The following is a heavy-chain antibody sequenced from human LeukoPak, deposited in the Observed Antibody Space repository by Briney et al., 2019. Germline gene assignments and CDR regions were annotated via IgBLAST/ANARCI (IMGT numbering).Heavy chain of an antibody. D-gene: IGHD2-2*02. CDR1: GGSFSGYY. CDR2: INHSGST. J-gene: IGHJ6*02. CDR3: ARGHCGYCSSTSCYIWGDYYYYYGMDV. V-gene: IGHV4-34*01. Sequence: SETLSLTCAVYGGSFSGYYWSWIRQPPGKGLEWIGEINHSGSTNYNPSLKSRVTISVDTSKNQFSLKLSSVTAADTAVYYCARGHCGYCSSTSCYIWGDYYYYYGMDVWGQGTTVTVSS.